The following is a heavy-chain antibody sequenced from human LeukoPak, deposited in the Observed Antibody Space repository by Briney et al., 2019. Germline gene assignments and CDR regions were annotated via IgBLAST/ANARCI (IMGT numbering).Heavy chain of an antibody. D-gene: IGHD4-17*01. Sequence: ASVKVSCKASGYTFTGYYMHWVRQAPGQGLERMGWINPNSGGTNYAQRFQGRVTMTRDTSISTAYMELSSLRSDDTAVYYCARDRYGDFYFDYWGQGTLVTVSS. V-gene: IGHV1-2*02. CDR3: ARDRYGDFYFDY. CDR2: INPNSGGT. J-gene: IGHJ4*02. CDR1: GYTFTGYY.